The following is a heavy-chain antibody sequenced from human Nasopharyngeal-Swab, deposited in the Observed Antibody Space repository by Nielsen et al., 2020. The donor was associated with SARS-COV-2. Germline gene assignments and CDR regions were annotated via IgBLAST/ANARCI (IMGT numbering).Heavy chain of an antibody. D-gene: IGHD2-2*01. CDR2: ISSSSSYI. CDR1: GFTFSNYA. V-gene: IGHV3-21*01. Sequence: ETLSLTCAASGFTFSNYAMSWVRQAPGKGLEWVSSISSSSSYIYYADSVKGRFTISRDNAKNSLYLQMNSLRAEDTAVYYCARGKAGYCSSTSCYLYFDYWGQGTLVTVSS. CDR3: ARGKAGYCSSTSCYLYFDY. J-gene: IGHJ4*02.